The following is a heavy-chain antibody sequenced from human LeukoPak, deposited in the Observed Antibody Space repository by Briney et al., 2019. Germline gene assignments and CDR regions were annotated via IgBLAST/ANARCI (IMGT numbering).Heavy chain of an antibody. J-gene: IGHJ4*02. V-gene: IGHV5-51*01. CDR2: IYPGDSDT. CDR3: ARFKWEVAGVKIDY. CDR1: GYGFTSYW. D-gene: IGHD6-19*01. Sequence: GESLKIFCKGSGYGFTSYWIGWVRQIPGKGLEWMGIIYPGDSDTRYSPSFQGQVTISADKSITTAYLQWSSLKALDTAMYYCARFKWEVAGVKIDYWGQGTLVTVSS.